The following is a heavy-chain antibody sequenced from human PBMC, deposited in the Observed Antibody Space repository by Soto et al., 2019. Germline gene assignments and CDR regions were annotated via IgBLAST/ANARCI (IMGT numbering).Heavy chain of an antibody. V-gene: IGHV3-9*01. D-gene: IGHD6-13*01. CDR2: ISWSGTNI. CDR3: AKGGSAALISAAGTGNWFDP. Sequence: EVHLVESGGGLVQPGRSLKLSCVASGFTFDDYAMYWVRQAPGKGPEWVSGISWSGTNIAYAESEKGRFTISRDNAKNTLYLKMNSLRADDTALYYCAKGGSAALISAAGTGNWFDPWGQGSLVTVSS. CDR1: GFTFDDYA. J-gene: IGHJ5*02.